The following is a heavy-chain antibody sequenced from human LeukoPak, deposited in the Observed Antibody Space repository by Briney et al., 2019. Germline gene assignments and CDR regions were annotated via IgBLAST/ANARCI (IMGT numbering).Heavy chain of an antibody. V-gene: IGHV3-48*01. J-gene: IGHJ4*02. CDR1: GITFSSYS. D-gene: IGHD2-2*01. CDR2: ISSFSGTI. CDR3: DCSSTSCYAAGDY. Sequence: GGSLRLSCVASGITFSSYSMNWVRQAPGKGLEWVSYISSFSGTINYADSVKGRFTISRDNAKNSLHLQMNSLRAEDTAVYYCDCSSTSCYAAGDYWGQGTLVTVSS.